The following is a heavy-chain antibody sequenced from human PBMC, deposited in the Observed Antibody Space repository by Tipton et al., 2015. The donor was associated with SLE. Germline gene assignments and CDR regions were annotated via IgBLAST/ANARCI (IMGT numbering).Heavy chain of an antibody. CDR3: AKDRGDRGSYWNAFDI. V-gene: IGHV3-30*02. Sequence: GSLRLSCAASGFTFSTYGIHWVRQAPGKGLEWVAFIRYDGSNKHYADSVKGRFTISRDNSKNTLYLQMDSLRAEDTAVYYCAKDRGDRGSYWNAFDIWGQGTMVTISS. J-gene: IGHJ3*02. D-gene: IGHD1-26*01. CDR1: GFTFSTYG. CDR2: IRYDGSNK.